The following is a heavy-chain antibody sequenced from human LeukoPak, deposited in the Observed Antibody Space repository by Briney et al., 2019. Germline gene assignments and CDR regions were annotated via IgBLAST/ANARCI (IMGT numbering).Heavy chain of an antibody. V-gene: IGHV4-38-2*02. J-gene: IGHJ5*02. CDR3: ARGTDYYDSSGWLDP. CDR2: IHHSGST. Sequence: SETLSLTCTVSGDSISSGHYWDWIRQPPGRGLEWIGSIHHSGSTWYNPSLKSRVTISLDTSRTQISLRVTSVTAADTAVYYCARGTDYYDSSGWLDPWGQGTLVTVSS. CDR1: GDSISSGHY. D-gene: IGHD3-22*01.